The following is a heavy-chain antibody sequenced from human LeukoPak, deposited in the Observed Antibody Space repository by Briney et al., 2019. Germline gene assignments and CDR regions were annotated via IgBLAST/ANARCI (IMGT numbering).Heavy chain of an antibody. D-gene: IGHD3-9*01. CDR1: GYTFTSYD. CDR2: MNPNSGNT. J-gene: IGHJ5*02. Sequence: GASVKVSCKASGYTFTSYDINWVRQATGQGLEWMGWMNPNSGNTGYAQKFQGRVTMTRNTSISTAYMELSSLRSEDTAVYYCARGVRGQRLTGYYRRVNWFDPWGQGTLVTVSS. V-gene: IGHV1-8*01. CDR3: ARGVRGQRLTGYYRRVNWFDP.